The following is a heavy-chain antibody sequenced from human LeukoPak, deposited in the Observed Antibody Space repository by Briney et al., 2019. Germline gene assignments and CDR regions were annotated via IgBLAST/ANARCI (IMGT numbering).Heavy chain of an antibody. Sequence: PGGSLRLSCSASGFTFSSYAMHWVRQAPGKGLEYVSAISSNGATTYYADSVKGRFTISRDNSKNTLYFQMSSLRPEDTAVYYCVKIVLAGGYFDSWGQGTPVTVSS. CDR2: ISSNGATT. V-gene: IGHV3-64*05. D-gene: IGHD4-23*01. J-gene: IGHJ4*02. CDR1: GFTFSSYA. CDR3: VKIVLAGGYFDS.